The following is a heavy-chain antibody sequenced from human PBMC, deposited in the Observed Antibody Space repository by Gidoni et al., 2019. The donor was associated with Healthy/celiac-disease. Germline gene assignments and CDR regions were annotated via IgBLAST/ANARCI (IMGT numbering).Heavy chain of an antibody. D-gene: IGHD3-22*01. Sequence: QVQLVQSGAEVKKPGASVKVSCKASGYTFTGYYMHWVRQAPGQGLEWMGWINPNSGGTNYAQKFQGRVTMTRDTSISTAYMELSRLRSDDTAVYYCARVGYYDSSGSPWDYWGQGTLVTVSS. J-gene: IGHJ4*02. V-gene: IGHV1-2*02. CDR2: INPNSGGT. CDR1: GYTFTGYY. CDR3: ARVGYYDSSGSPWDY.